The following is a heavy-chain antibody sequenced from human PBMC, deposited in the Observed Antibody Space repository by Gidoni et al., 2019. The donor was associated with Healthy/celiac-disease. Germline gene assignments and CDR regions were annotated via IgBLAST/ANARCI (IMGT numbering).Heavy chain of an antibody. J-gene: IGHJ4*02. Sequence: EVPLVESGGGLVKPGGSLRPSCAASGFTFRSYSMNWVRQAPGKGLEWVSSISSSSSYIYYAGSVKGRFTISRDNAKNSLYRQMDSLRAEDTAVYYCARDPYSGYVDYWGQGTLVTVSS. D-gene: IGHD5-12*01. CDR3: ARDPYSGYVDY. CDR2: ISSSSSYI. V-gene: IGHV3-21*01. CDR1: GFTFRSYS.